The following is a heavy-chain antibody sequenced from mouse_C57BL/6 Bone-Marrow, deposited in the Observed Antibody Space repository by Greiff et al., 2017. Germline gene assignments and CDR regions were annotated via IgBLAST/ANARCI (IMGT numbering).Heavy chain of an antibody. J-gene: IGHJ3*01. V-gene: IGHV5-4*01. CDR2: ISDGGSYT. D-gene: IGHD2-4*01. CDR3: ARDRYDYDDAY. CDR1: GFTFSSYA. Sequence: EVHLVESGGGLVKPGGSLKLSCAASGFTFSSYAMSWVRQTPEKRLEWVATISDGGSYTYYPDNVKGRFTISRDNAKNNLYLQMSHLKSEDTAMYYCARDRYDYDDAYWGQGTLVTVSA.